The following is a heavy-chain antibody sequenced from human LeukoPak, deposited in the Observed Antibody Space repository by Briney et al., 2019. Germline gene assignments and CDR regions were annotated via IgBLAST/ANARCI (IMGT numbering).Heavy chain of an antibody. CDR3: ARSQFTSDYDDWINFDY. CDR2: ITSRSSYI. J-gene: IGHJ4*02. Sequence: GGSLRLSCAASGFTFSSYSMNWVRQAPGRGLEWVSCITSRSSYIYYADSVKGRFTISRDNAKNSLYLQMNSLRAEDTAIYFCARSQFTSDYDDWINFDYWGQGSLVTVSS. D-gene: IGHD4-17*01. CDR1: GFTFSSYS. V-gene: IGHV3-21*01.